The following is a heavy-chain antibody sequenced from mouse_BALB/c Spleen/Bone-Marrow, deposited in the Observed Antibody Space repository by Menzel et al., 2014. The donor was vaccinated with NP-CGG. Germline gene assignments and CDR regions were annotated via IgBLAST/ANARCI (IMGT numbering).Heavy chain of an antibody. Sequence: VQLQQSRPELVKPGASVKMSCKASGYTFTSYVMHWVKQKPGQGLEWIGYINPYNDGTKYNEKFKGKATLTSDKSSSTAYMEPSSLTSEDSAVYYCARNLYYYGSSYGYWGQGTTLTVSS. V-gene: IGHV1-14*01. D-gene: IGHD1-1*01. CDR1: GYTFTSYV. CDR3: ARNLYYYGSSYGY. CDR2: INPYNDGT. J-gene: IGHJ2*01.